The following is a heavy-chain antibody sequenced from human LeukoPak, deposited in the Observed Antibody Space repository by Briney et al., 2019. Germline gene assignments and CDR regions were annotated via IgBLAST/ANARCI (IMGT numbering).Heavy chain of an antibody. V-gene: IGHV3-30*18. CDR3: AKDGGGDPITIFGVVISPYYYYGMDV. CDR2: ISYDGSNK. D-gene: IGHD3-3*01. CDR1: GFTFSSYG. J-gene: IGHJ6*02. Sequence: GGSLRLSCAASGFTFSSYGMHWVRQAPGKGLEWGAVISYDGSNKYYADSVKGRFTISRDNSKNTLYLQMNSLRAEDTAVYYCAKDGGGDPITIFGVVISPYYYYGMDVWGQGTTVTVSS.